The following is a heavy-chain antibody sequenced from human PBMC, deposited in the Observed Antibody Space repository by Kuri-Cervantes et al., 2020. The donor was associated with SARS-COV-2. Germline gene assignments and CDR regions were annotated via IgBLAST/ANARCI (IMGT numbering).Heavy chain of an antibody. V-gene: IGHV3-21*01. CDR1: GFTFISYS. CDR3: ARDRSYTFTYYYDSSGYYYAFDI. D-gene: IGHD3-22*01. J-gene: IGHJ3*02. Sequence: GGPLRLSCAASGFTFISYSMNWVRQAPGKGLEWASSISSSSSYIYYADSVKGRFTISRDNAKNSLYLQMNSLRAEDTAVDYCARDRSYTFTYYYDSSGYYYAFDIWGQGKMVIVSS. CDR2: ISSSSSYI.